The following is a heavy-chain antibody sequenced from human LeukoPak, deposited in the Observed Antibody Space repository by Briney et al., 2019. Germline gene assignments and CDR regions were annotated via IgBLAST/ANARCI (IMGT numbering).Heavy chain of an antibody. J-gene: IGHJ4*02. CDR2: IYYSGST. CDR3: ATATPSIVGATYFDY. V-gene: IGHV4-39*07. CDR1: GGSISSSSYY. Sequence: PSETLSLTCTVSGGSISSSSYYWGWIRQPPGKGLEWIGSIYYSGSTYYNPSLKSRVTISVDTSKNQFSLKLSSVTAADTAVYYCATATPSIVGATYFDYWGQGTLVTVSS. D-gene: IGHD1-26*01.